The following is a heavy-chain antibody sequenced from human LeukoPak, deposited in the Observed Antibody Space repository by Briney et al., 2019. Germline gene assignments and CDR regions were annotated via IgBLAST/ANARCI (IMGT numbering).Heavy chain of an antibody. Sequence: SETLSLTCPVSGGSISSGGYYWSWIRQHPGKGLEWIGFIYYSGSTYYNPSLKSRVTISVDTSKNQFPLKLSSVTAADTAVYYCARVRRVCGGSCYNRGEMDYWGQGTLVTVSS. J-gene: IGHJ4*02. V-gene: IGHV4-31*03. D-gene: IGHD2-15*01. CDR3: ARVRRVCGGSCYNRGEMDY. CDR1: GGSISSGGYY. CDR2: IYYSGST.